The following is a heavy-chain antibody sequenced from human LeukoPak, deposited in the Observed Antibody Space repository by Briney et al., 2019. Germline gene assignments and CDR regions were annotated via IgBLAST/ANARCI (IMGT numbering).Heavy chain of an antibody. CDR1: GYTFTGYY. V-gene: IGHV1-2*04. CDR3: ARDSPFGMVTIALDY. D-gene: IGHD3-3*01. CDR2: IDPNSGDT. J-gene: IGHJ4*02. Sequence: GASVKVSCKASGYTFTGYYVHWVRQAPGQGLEWMGWIDPNSGDTNYAQKFQDWVIMTRDTSITTAYMELTRLRSDDTVMYYCARDSPFGMVTIALDYWGQGTLVTVSS.